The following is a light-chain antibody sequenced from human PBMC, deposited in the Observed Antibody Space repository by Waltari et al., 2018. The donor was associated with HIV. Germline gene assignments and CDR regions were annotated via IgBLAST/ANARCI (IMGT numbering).Light chain of an antibody. Sequence: DTQMTQSPSSVSASVLNSVTFTCRASQGISNYLVWYQQKPGKVPKLLIYASSTLQSGVPSRFSCSGSGTDFTLTISSLQPEDVATYYCQNYISAPLTFGGGTKVEIK. CDR2: ASS. J-gene: IGKJ4*01. CDR1: QGISNY. CDR3: QNYISAPLT. V-gene: IGKV1-27*01.